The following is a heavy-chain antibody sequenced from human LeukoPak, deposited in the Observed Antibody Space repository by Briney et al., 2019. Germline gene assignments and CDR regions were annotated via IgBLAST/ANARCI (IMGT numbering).Heavy chain of an antibody. CDR2: INHSGST. V-gene: IGHV4-34*01. D-gene: IGHD6-13*01. Sequence: PSETLSLTCAVYGGSFSGYYWSWIRQPPGKGLEWIGEINHSGSTNYNPSLESRVTISVDTSKNQFSLKLSSVTAADTAVYYCARGEEAAAGTGIWFDPWGQGTLVTVSS. J-gene: IGHJ5*02. CDR3: ARGEEAAAGTGIWFDP. CDR1: GGSFSGYY.